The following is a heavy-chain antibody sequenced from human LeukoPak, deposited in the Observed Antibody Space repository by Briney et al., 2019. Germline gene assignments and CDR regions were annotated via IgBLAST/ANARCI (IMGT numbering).Heavy chain of an antibody. Sequence: PGGSLRLSCSASGFTFSTYSMGWVRQAPVKGLEWVASISGSGDITTYTDSLRGRFTISRDNFKSTLFLDMNSLRADDTAVYYCGKCLQPSGFPYALDIWGQGTVVSVSS. J-gene: IGHJ3*02. D-gene: IGHD3-3*01. CDR3: GKCLQPSGFPYALDI. V-gene: IGHV3-23*01. CDR2: ISGSGDIT. CDR1: GFTFSTYS.